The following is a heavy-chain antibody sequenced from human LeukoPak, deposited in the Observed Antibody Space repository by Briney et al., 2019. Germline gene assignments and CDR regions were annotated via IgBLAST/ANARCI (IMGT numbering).Heavy chain of an antibody. V-gene: IGHV3-66*01. CDR2: IYSGGST. Sequence: GGSLRLSCAASGFTVSSNYMSWVRQAPGKGLEWVSVIYSGGSTYYADSVKGRFTISRDNPKNTLYLQMNSLRAEDTAVYYCARGYYYDSSVGYWGQGTLVTVS. CDR3: ARGYYYDSSVGY. CDR1: GFTVSSNY. D-gene: IGHD3-22*01. J-gene: IGHJ4*02.